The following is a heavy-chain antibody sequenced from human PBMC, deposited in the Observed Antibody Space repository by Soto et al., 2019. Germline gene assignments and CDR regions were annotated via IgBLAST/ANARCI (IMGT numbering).Heavy chain of an antibody. Sequence: SGKGSCKASGGTFSSYAISWVRQAPGQGLEWMGGIIPIFGTANYAQKFQGRVTITADESTSTAYMELSSLRSEDTAVYYCARPREVTTTYYYYYYGMDVWGQGTTVTVSS. D-gene: IGHD4-4*01. CDR1: GGTFSSYA. CDR2: IIPIFGTA. J-gene: IGHJ6*02. V-gene: IGHV1-69*13. CDR3: ARPREVTTTYYYYYYGMDV.